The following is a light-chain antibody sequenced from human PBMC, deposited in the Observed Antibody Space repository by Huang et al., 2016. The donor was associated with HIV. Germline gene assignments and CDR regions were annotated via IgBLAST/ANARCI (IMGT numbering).Light chain of an antibody. Sequence: EVVMTQSPATLSVSPGERATLSCRASQSVSTKLAWYQHKPGQAPRLLMYGASTRATSIPARFIGSGSGTEFTLTISSLQSEDFAVYYCQHYNNWPPFTFGPGTKVDIK. V-gene: IGKV3-15*01. CDR3: QHYNNWPPFT. J-gene: IGKJ3*01. CDR1: QSVSTK. CDR2: GAS.